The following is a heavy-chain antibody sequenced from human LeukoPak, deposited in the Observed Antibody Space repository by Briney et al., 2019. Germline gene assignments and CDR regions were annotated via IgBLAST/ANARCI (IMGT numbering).Heavy chain of an antibody. CDR2: ISSSSSYI. CDR3: ASENYYDSSGYYY. V-gene: IGHV3-21*01. J-gene: IGHJ4*02. Sequence: GGSLRLSCAASGFTFSSYSMNWVRQAPGKGLEWVSSISSSSSYIYYADSVKGRFTISRDNAKSSLYLQMNSLRAEDTAVYYCASENYYDSSGYYYWGQGTLVTVSS. CDR1: GFTFSSYS. D-gene: IGHD3-22*01.